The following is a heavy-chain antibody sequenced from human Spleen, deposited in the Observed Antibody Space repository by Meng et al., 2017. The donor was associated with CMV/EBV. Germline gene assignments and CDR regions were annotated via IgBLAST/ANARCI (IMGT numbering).Heavy chain of an antibody. CDR1: GFTFSSYS. V-gene: IGHV3-21*01. CDR3: ARGDRIAVAGINY. CDR2: ISSSSSYI. J-gene: IGHJ4*02. D-gene: IGHD6-19*01. Sequence: EVXLVESGGXLVKPGGSLRLYCAASGFTFSSYSMNWVRQAPGKGLEWVSSISSSSSYIYYADSVKGRFTISRDNAKNSLYLQMNSLRAEDTAVYYCARGDRIAVAGINYWGQGTLDTVSS.